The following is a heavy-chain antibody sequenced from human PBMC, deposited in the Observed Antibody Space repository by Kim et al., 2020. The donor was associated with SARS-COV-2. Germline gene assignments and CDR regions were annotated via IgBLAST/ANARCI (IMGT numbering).Heavy chain of an antibody. Sequence: ADTVKGHPPISRDNSKNTLYLQMTSLSAEDTAVYYCAKEIARGTAEYFQHWGQGTLVTVSS. D-gene: IGHD3-10*01. V-gene: IGHV3-23*01. J-gene: IGHJ1*01. CDR3: AKEIARGTAEYFQH.